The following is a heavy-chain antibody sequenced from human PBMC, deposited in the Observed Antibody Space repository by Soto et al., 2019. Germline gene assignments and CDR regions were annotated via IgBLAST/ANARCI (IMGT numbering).Heavy chain of an antibody. CDR2: FDPEDGET. J-gene: IGHJ6*02. CDR3: AKVRYSSPMGYYYGMDV. CDR1: GYTLTELS. V-gene: IGHV1-24*01. Sequence: ASVKVSCKVSGYTLTELSMHWVRQAPGKGLEWMGGFDPEDGETIYAQKFQGRVTITADESTSTSYMEVNNLRSEDTAVYYCAKVRYSSPMGYYYGMDVWGQGTTVTVSS. D-gene: IGHD6-19*01.